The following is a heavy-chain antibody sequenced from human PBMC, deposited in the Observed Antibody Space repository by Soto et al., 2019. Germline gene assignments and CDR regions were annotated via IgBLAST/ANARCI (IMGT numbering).Heavy chain of an antibody. CDR2: ISSSSSYI. J-gene: IGHJ3*02. V-gene: IGHV3-21*01. D-gene: IGHD6-19*01. Sequence: PGGSLRLSCAASGFTFSSYSMNWVRQAPGKGLEWVSSISSSSSYIYYADSVKGRFTISRDNAKNSLYLQMNSLRAEDTAVYYCARDIAVAEDAFDIWGQGTMVTVSS. CDR3: ARDIAVAEDAFDI. CDR1: GFTFSSYS.